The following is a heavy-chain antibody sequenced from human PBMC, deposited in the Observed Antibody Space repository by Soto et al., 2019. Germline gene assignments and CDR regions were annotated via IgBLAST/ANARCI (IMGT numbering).Heavy chain of an antibody. CDR1: GGSISSSNW. V-gene: IGHV4-4*02. CDR3: ARPKKYDFWSGYRGGWFDP. D-gene: IGHD3-3*01. J-gene: IGHJ5*02. CDR2: IYHSGST. Sequence: QVQLQESGPGLVKPSGTLSLTCAVSGGSISSSNWWSWVRQPPGKGLEWIGEIYHSGSTNYNPSLKSRVTISVDKSKNQFSLKLSSVTAADTAVYYCARPKKYDFWSGYRGGWFDPWGQGTLVTVSS.